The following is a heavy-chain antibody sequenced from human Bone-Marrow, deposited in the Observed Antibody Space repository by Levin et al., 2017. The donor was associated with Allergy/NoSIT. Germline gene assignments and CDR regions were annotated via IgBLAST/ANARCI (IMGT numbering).Heavy chain of an antibody. Sequence: KVSCQISGYKFINYWIAWVRQKPGKGLEWLGRIDPSDSYTNYSPSFRGHVTMSVDKSSSTAYLQWRSLKASDTALYYCARRSGDWNYDYWGRGTLVTVSS. CDR1: GYKFINYW. CDR2: IDPSDSYT. D-gene: IGHD1-7*01. J-gene: IGHJ4*02. CDR3: ARRSGDWNYDY. V-gene: IGHV5-10-1*01.